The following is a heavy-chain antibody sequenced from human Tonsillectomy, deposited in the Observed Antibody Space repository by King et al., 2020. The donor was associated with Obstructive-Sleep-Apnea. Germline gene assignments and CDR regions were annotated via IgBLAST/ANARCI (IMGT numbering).Heavy chain of an antibody. CDR2: ISWNSVSI. D-gene: IGHD4-17*01. J-gene: IGHJ4*02. CDR1: GFTFDDYA. CDR3: AKDRDYGDYYYFDY. V-gene: IGHV3-9*01. Sequence: VQLVESGGGLVQPGRSLRLSCAASGFTFDDYAMHWVRQAPGKGLEWVSGISWNSVSIGYADSVKGRFTISRDNAKNSLYLQMNSLRAEDTALYYCAKDRDYGDYYYFDYWGQGTLVTVSS.